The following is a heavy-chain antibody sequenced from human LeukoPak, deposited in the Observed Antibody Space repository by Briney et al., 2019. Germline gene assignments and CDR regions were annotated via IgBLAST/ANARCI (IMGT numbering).Heavy chain of an antibody. V-gene: IGHV3-21*01. Sequence: GGSLRLSCAASGFTFSSYSMNWVRQAPGKGLEWVSSISSGSSYIYYADSVKGRFTISRDNAKNSLYLQMNSLRAEDTAVYYCARDRKLGYWGQGTLVTVSS. J-gene: IGHJ4*02. CDR1: GFTFSSYS. CDR3: ARDRKLGY. D-gene: IGHD7-27*01. CDR2: ISSGSSYI.